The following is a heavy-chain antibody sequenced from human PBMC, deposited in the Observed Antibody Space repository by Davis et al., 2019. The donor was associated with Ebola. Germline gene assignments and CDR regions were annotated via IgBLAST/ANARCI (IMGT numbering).Heavy chain of an antibody. CDR2: INAGNGNT. CDR1: GYTFISYA. J-gene: IGHJ4*02. Sequence: ASVKVSCKASGYTFISYAMHWVRQAPGQRLEWMGWINAGNGNTKYSQKFQGRVTITRDTSASIAYMELSSLRSEDTAVYYCARDRGGGNFGYWGQGTLVTVSS. D-gene: IGHD3-16*01. V-gene: IGHV1-3*01. CDR3: ARDRGGGNFGY.